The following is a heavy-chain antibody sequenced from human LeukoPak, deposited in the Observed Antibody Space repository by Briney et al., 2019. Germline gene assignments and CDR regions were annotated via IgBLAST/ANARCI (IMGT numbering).Heavy chain of an antibody. D-gene: IGHD3-10*01. Sequence: ASVKVSCKASGYTFTGYYMHWVRQAPGQGLEWMGRINPNSGGTNYAQKFQGRVTMTRDTSISTAYMELSRLRSDDTAVYYCASFKFGELFYYGMDVWGQGTTATVSS. CDR1: GYTFTGYY. V-gene: IGHV1-2*06. J-gene: IGHJ6*02. CDR3: ASFKFGELFYYGMDV. CDR2: INPNSGGT.